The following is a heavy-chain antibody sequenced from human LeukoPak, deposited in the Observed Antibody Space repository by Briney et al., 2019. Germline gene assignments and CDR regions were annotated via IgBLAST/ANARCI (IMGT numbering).Heavy chain of an antibody. CDR3: ARHGYSGSYYGLSWFDP. J-gene: IGHJ5*02. CDR1: GGSISSSGYY. D-gene: IGHD1-26*01. Sequence: SETLSLTCTVSGGSISSSGYYWGWIRQPPGKGLEWIASIYYSGSTYYNPSLKSRVTISVDTSKNRLSLKLSSLTAADTAVYYCARHGYSGSYYGLSWFDPWGQGTLVTVSS. CDR2: IYYSGST. V-gene: IGHV4-39*01.